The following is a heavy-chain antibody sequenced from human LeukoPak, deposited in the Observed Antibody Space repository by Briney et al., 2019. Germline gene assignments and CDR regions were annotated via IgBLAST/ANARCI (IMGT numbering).Heavy chain of an antibody. CDR3: ARDIGVNMI. D-gene: IGHD3-22*01. CDR1: GFAFSTYT. CDR2: ISIGGNIK. Sequence: GGSLRLSCAASGFAFSTYTMHWVRQAPGKGLEWVAVISIGGNIKYYADSVKGRLTISRDNSKNTLYLQMNSLRPEDTAVYYCARDIGVNMIWGQGTLVTVSS. J-gene: IGHJ4*02. V-gene: IGHV3-30*04.